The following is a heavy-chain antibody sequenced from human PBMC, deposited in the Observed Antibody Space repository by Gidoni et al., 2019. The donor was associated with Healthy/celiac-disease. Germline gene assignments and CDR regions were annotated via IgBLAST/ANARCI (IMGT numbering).Heavy chain of an antibody. V-gene: IGHV3-73*01. CDR1: GFPFSAPS. CDR2: IRPKGHNYET. J-gene: IGHJ4*02. D-gene: IGHD3-22*01. Sequence: EVQLVESGGGLAQPGGSLQLSCSASGFPFSAPSMQGVRQAPGTGLEWMGRIRPKGHNYETAYAASVKGRFTISRDDSENMAYLHMDSLKTEDTAVYFCTRLRDYYDSAGPDYWGQGTLITVSS. CDR3: TRLRDYYDSAGPDY.